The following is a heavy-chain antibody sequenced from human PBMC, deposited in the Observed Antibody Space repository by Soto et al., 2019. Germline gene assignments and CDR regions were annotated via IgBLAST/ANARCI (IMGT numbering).Heavy chain of an antibody. CDR2: VSGYNGNT. V-gene: IGHV1-18*01. CDR3: ARAGELPYYYYGMDV. J-gene: IGHJ6*02. Sequence: QAQLVQSGGEVKKPGASVKVSCKASGYTFTTSGVSWVRQAPGQGLEWMGWVSGYNGNTKYEEKFNDRVTMTTDTSTSTAYPELRSLTTDATAVYYCARAGELPYYYYGMDVWGQGTTVIVSS. CDR1: GYTFTTSG. D-gene: IGHD1-7*01.